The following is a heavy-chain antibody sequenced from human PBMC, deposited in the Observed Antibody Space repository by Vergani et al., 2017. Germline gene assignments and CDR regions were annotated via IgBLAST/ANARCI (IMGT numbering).Heavy chain of an antibody. V-gene: IGHV3-7*03. J-gene: IGHJ5*02. CDR1: GFTVSSNY. D-gene: IGHD3-10*01. CDR3: ARGLDGRKRITMVRGVDP. CDR2: IKQDGSEK. Sequence: EVQLVESGGGLVQPGGSLRLSCAASGFTVSSNYMSWVRQAPGKGLEGVANIKQDGSEKYYVDSVKGRFTISRDNAKNSLYLQMNSLRAEDTAVYYCARGLDGRKRITMVRGVDPWGQGTLVTVSS.